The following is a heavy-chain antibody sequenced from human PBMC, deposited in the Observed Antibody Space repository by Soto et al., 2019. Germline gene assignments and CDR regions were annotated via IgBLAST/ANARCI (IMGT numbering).Heavy chain of an antibody. J-gene: IGHJ4*02. CDR1: GGSISSGGYS. CDR2: IYHSGST. Sequence: SETLSLTCAVSGGSISSGGYSWSWIRQPPGKGLEWIGYIYHSGSTYYNPSRKSRVTISVDRSKNQFSLKLSSVTAADTAVYYCASGLTTMTTVRLDYWGQGTLVTVSS. CDR3: ASGLTTMTTVRLDY. D-gene: IGHD4-17*01. V-gene: IGHV4-30-2*01.